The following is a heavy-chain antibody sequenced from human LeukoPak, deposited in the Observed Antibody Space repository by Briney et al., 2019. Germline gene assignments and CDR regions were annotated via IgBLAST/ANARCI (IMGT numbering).Heavy chain of an antibody. Sequence: ASVKVSCKASGYTFPSYGISCVRQAPGQGLEWIGWISAYNGNTNYTQKLQSRVTMTTDTSTSTAYMELRSLRSDDTVVYYCARDSMIVVVSDAFDIWGQETMVTVSS. J-gene: IGHJ3*02. D-gene: IGHD3-22*01. CDR2: ISAYNGNT. CDR3: ARDSMIVVVSDAFDI. V-gene: IGHV1-18*01. CDR1: GYTFPSYG.